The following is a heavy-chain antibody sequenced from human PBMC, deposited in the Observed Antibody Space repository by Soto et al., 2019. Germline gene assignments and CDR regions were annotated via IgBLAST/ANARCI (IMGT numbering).Heavy chain of an antibody. D-gene: IGHD3-3*01. Sequence: QLLQSGGGLVQPGGSLRLSCAASGFTFRNYAMSWVRQTPEKGLEWVSAINGGGISTYYADSVKGRFTISRDQSKKTIYLQMDSLRVEDTALYYCTKGRCLEWFLSGGGEESWGRGTLVTVSS. J-gene: IGHJ5*02. V-gene: IGHV3-23*01. CDR3: TKGRCLEWFLSGGGEES. CDR2: INGGGIST. CDR1: GFTFRNYA.